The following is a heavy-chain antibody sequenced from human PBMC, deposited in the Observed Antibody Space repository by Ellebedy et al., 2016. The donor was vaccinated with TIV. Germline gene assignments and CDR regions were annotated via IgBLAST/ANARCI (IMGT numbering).Heavy chain of an antibody. CDR3: AKDKASGDFDY. V-gene: IGHV1-2*02. CDR2: INPNSGGT. Sequence: ASVKVSXKASGYTFTGYYMHWVRQAPGQGLEWMGWINPNSGGTNYAQKFQGRVTMTRDTSISTAYMELSSLRSEDTAVYYCAKDKASGDFDYWGQGTLVTVSS. D-gene: IGHD2-21*01. CDR1: GYTFTGYY. J-gene: IGHJ4*02.